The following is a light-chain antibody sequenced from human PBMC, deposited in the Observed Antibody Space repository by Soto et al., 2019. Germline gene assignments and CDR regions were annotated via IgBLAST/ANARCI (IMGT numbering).Light chain of an antibody. CDR1: LSITTY. V-gene: IGKV1-39*01. CDR3: QQRYTTPYT. J-gene: IGKJ2*01. Sequence: DIQMTQSPSSLSASVGDRVTITCRASLSITTYLNWYQQKPGKAPKLLIYAASSLQSGVPSRFSGRGYGTEFTLPISGVQREDFATYYCQQRYTTPYTFGQGTKQEIK. CDR2: AAS.